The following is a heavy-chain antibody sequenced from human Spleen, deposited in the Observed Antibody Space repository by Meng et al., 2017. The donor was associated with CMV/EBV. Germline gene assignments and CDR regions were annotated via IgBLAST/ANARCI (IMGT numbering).Heavy chain of an antibody. CDR2: IIPIFGTA. Sequence: SFSSYAITWVRQAPGQGLEWVGGIIPIFGTANYAQKFQGRVTLTTDESTSTVFMELSSLRFEDTAVYYCARGRGRYCSSTSCYTFDDWGQGTLVTVSS. J-gene: IGHJ4*02. CDR3: ARGRGRYCSSTSCYTFDD. CDR1: SFSSYA. D-gene: IGHD2-2*02. V-gene: IGHV1-69*05.